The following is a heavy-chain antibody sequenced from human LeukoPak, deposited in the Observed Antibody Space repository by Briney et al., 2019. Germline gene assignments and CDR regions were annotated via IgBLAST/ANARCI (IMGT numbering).Heavy chain of an antibody. CDR3: ASGTGYCSSTSCFYYYGMDV. Sequence: SVKVSCKASGGTFSSYAISWVRQAPGQGLEWMGGIIPIFDTANYAQKFQGRVTITADESTSTAYMELSSLRSEDTAVYYCASGTGYCSSTSCFYYYGMDVWGQGTTVTVSS. D-gene: IGHD2-2*01. J-gene: IGHJ6*02. CDR1: GGTFSSYA. CDR2: IIPIFDTA. V-gene: IGHV1-69*13.